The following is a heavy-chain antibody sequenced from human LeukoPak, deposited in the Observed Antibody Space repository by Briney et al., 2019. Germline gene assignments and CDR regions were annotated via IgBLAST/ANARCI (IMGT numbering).Heavy chain of an antibody. CDR2: INPDASEI. V-gene: IGHV3-7*01. CDR3: ARDLGWLQFDC. J-gene: IGHJ4*02. CDR1: GFSFSNSW. Sequence: GGSMTPACAPSGFSFSNSWMNWVRPGPGKGLEWVANINPDASEINYADSVKGRFTISRDNAKNSLYLQIASLRAEDTAVYYCARDLGWLQFDCWGQGTLVTAS. D-gene: IGHD5-24*01.